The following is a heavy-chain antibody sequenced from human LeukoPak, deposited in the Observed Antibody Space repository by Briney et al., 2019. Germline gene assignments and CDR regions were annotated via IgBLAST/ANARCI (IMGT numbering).Heavy chain of an antibody. Sequence: SVKVSCKASGGTFSSYAISWVRQAPGQGLEWMGGIIPIFGTANYAQKFQGRVTITTDESTSTAYMELSSLRSEDTAVYYCASTIRGRFRSSSTPYYYYMDVWGKGTTVTVSS. D-gene: IGHD6-6*01. CDR1: GGTFSSYA. V-gene: IGHV1-69*05. CDR2: IIPIFGTA. CDR3: ASTIRGRFRSSSTPYYYYMDV. J-gene: IGHJ6*03.